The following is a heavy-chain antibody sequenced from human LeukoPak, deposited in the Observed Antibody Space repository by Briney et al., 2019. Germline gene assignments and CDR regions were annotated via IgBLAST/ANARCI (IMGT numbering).Heavy chain of an antibody. CDR2: INNVGSST. J-gene: IGHJ4*02. D-gene: IGHD1-20*01. CDR1: GFTFSTYW. V-gene: IGHV3-74*01. Sequence: GGSLRLSCAASGFTFSTYWMHWVRQVPGKGLVWVSRINNVGSSTTYADSVKGRFTISRDNAKNSLYLQMNSLRAEDTAVYYCARRNNWNVDYWGQGTLVTVSS. CDR3: ARRNNWNVDY.